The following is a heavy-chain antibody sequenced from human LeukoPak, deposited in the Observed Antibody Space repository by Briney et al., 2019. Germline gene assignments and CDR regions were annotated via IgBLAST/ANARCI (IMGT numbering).Heavy chain of an antibody. CDR3: AGEDNSSGYRPFDI. V-gene: IGHV1-2*06. CDR2: INPNNGGT. Sequence: ASVKVSCKASGYTFTGYYIHWVRQAPGQGLEWMGRINPNNGGTNYAQKFQGRVTMTRDMSMSTAYMELSRLRSVDTAVYCCAGEDNSSGYRPFDIWGQGTMVTVPS. CDR1: GYTFTGYY. J-gene: IGHJ3*02. D-gene: IGHD3-22*01.